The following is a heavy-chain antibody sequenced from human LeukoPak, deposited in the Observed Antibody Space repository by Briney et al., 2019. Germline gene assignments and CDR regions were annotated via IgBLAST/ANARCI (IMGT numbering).Heavy chain of an antibody. Sequence: ASVKVSCKASGYTFTGYYMHWVRQAPGQGLEWMGWINPNSGGTNYAQKFQGRVTRTRDTSISTAYMELSRLRSDDTAVYYCARDEWATGTYYDFWSGSNWGQGTLVTVSS. CDR1: GYTFTGYY. CDR2: INPNSGGT. CDR3: ARDEWATGTYYDFWSGSN. V-gene: IGHV1-2*02. D-gene: IGHD3-3*01. J-gene: IGHJ4*02.